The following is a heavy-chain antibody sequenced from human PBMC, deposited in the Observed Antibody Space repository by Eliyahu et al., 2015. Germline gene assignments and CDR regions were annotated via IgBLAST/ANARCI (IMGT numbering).Heavy chain of an antibody. V-gene: IGHV7-4-1*02. CDR3: ARTLDCSSTSCYVSYFDY. Sequence: QVQLVQSXSXLKKPGASVKVSXKASXYTFTXYXRNWVRQAPGQGLXWMGWINTNTGNPTYAQGFTGRFVFSLDTSVSTAYLQISSLKAEDTAVYYCARTLDCSSTSCYVSYFDYWGQGTLVTVSS. CDR2: INTNTGNP. J-gene: IGHJ4*02. D-gene: IGHD2-2*01. CDR1: XYTFTXYX.